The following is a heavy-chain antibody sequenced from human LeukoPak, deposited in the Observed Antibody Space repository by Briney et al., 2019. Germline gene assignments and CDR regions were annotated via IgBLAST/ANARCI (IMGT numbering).Heavy chain of an antibody. Sequence: GASVKVSCKASGYTFTSYGISWVRQSPGQGLEWMGWITAYNGNTKYAQKLQDRVTMTTDTSTSTAYMELRSLRSDDTAVYYCANLDYGDYVEGAFDIWGQGTVVTVSS. CDR2: ITAYNGNT. CDR3: ANLDYGDYVEGAFDI. J-gene: IGHJ3*02. CDR1: GYTFTSYG. D-gene: IGHD4-17*01. V-gene: IGHV1-18*01.